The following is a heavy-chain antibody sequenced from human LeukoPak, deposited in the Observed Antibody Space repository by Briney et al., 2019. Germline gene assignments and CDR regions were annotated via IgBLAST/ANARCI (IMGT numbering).Heavy chain of an antibody. D-gene: IGHD6-19*01. CDR2: VFYSGSA. V-gene: IGHV4-39*01. J-gene: IGHJ4*02. Sequence: SQTLSLTCNVSGVSISSSMYYWGWIRQPPGKGLEWIGSVFYSGSAYYNPSFKSRLAIPVDTSKNQFSLQLSSVTAADTAMYYCARQPVVNRGAVASNFDYWGQGTLVTVSS. CDR3: ARQPVVNRGAVASNFDY. CDR1: GVSISSSMYY.